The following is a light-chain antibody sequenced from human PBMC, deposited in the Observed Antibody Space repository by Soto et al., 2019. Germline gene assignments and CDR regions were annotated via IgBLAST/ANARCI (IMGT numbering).Light chain of an antibody. V-gene: IGKV1-5*02. CDR2: DAT. CDR3: RQDSRYWR. CDR1: QSISSY. Sequence: DIRMTQSPYSLSASVGSRGTIVYRASQSISSYLNWYQQKPGKAPKLLIHDATSLESGVPSRFSGSGSGTEFTLTISSLQPDDFATYSCRQDSRYWRFAHGTMV. J-gene: IGKJ1*01.